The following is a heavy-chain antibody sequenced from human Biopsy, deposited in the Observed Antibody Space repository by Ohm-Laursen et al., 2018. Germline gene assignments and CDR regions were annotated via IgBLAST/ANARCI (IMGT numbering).Heavy chain of an antibody. CDR2: INPTGGTT. V-gene: IGHV1-46*01. J-gene: IGHJ6*02. CDR3: TRDETGSSVFGPYYYGMDV. Sequence: ASVKVSCKASGYSFTKYYINWVRQAPGQGLEWMGIINPTGGTTSYAEKFQGRVTLTRDTSTGTVYLELNSLIYEDTALYYCTRDETGSSVFGPYYYGMDVWGQGTTVTVSS. D-gene: IGHD3-9*01. CDR1: GYSFTKYY.